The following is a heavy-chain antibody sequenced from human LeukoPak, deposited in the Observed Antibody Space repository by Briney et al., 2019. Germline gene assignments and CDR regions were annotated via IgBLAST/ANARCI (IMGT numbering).Heavy chain of an antibody. J-gene: IGHJ6*03. CDR1: GFTFSSYA. D-gene: IGHD6-13*01. CDR3: ARAGGPSSSWSPVFGETYYYYMDV. CDR2: ISYDGSNK. V-gene: IGHV3-30*04. Sequence: HAGGSLRLSCAASGFTFSSYAMHWVRQAPGKGLEWVAVISYDGSNKYYADSVKGRFTISRDNSKNTLYLQMNSLRAEDTAVYYCARAGGPSSSWSPVFGETYYYYMDVWGKGTTVTVSS.